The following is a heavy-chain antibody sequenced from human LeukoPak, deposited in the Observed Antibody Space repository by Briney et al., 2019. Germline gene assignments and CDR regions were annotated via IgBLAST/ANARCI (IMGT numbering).Heavy chain of an antibody. Sequence: SETLSLTCTVSGGSISSYYWGWIRQPPGKGLEWIGSIYYSGSTYYNPSLKSRVTISVDTSKNQFSLKLSSVTAADTAVYYCASYYSNYPGVWGKGTTVTVSS. CDR3: ASYYSNYPGV. D-gene: IGHD4-11*01. V-gene: IGHV4-39*07. J-gene: IGHJ6*04. CDR1: GGSISSYY. CDR2: IYYSGST.